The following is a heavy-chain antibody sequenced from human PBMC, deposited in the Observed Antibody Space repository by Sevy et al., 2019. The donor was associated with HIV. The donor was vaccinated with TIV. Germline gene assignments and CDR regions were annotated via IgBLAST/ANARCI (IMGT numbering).Heavy chain of an antibody. D-gene: IGHD4-17*01. J-gene: IGHJ6*02. V-gene: IGHV3-11*01. CDR3: ARDHVKDGDLGDYYYFAMDV. Sequence: GGSLRLSCAASGFTFSDYYMSWIRQAPGKGLEWISYISGSDDAIYYADSVKGRFSSSRDNAKNSLYLQLTSLRPEDTAVYYCARDHVKDGDLGDYYYFAMDVWGQRTTVTVSS. CDR1: GFTFSDYY. CDR2: ISGSDDAI.